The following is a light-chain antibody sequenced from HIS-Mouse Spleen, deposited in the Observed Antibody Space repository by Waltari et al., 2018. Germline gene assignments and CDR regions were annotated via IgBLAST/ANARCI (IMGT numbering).Light chain of an antibody. Sequence: IVLTQSPGTLSLSPGERAPLSCRASQSVSSSYLAWYQQKPGQAPRLLSEGASNRATGIPDRFSGSGAGTDFTLTISRLEPEDFAMYYCQQYGSSPRTFGQGTKLEIK. CDR1: QSVSSSY. CDR3: QQYGSSPRT. J-gene: IGKJ2*01. V-gene: IGKV3-20*01. CDR2: GAS.